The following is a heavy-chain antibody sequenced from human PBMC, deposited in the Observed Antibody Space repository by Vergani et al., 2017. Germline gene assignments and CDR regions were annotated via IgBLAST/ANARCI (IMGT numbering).Heavy chain of an antibody. CDR2: ISPGASTV. Sequence: LEESGGGSVKPGGSLRLSCAASGFKFSDHYMSWIRQAPGKGLEWVSHISPGASTVPYTDSVTGRFTVSRDNDNNALTLEMTTLRAEDTAVDYGAKNPXIATTRHYYAMDGWGQGTTVTVSS. CDR3: AKNPXIATTRHYYAMDG. D-gene: IGHD5-24*01. V-gene: IGHV3-11*04. CDR1: GFKFSDHY. J-gene: IGHJ6*02.